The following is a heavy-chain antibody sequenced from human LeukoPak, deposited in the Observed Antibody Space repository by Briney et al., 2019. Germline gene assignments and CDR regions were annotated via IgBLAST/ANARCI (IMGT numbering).Heavy chain of an antibody. CDR2: IYHSGST. Sequence: SEILSLTCAVSGYSISSGYYWGWIRQPPGKGLEWIGSIYHSGSTYYNPSLKSRVTISVDTSKNQFSLKLSSVTAADTAVYYCARHPRVQYSSSSRDYYYYYYMDVWGKGTTVTVSS. V-gene: IGHV4-38-2*01. CDR3: ARHPRVQYSSSSRDYYYYYYMDV. J-gene: IGHJ6*03. D-gene: IGHD6-6*01. CDR1: GYSISSGYY.